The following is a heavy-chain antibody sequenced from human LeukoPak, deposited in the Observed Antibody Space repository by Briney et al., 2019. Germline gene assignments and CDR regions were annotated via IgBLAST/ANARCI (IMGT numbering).Heavy chain of an antibody. V-gene: IGHV1-18*01. J-gene: IGHJ4*02. Sequence: GASVKVSCKASGYTFTRYGISWVRQAPGQGLEWMGWISVYNGNIKYQQKLQGRVTMTTDTSTSTAYMELRSLRSDDTAIYYCARDCSGGSCYDGVDYWGQGTLVTVSS. CDR1: GYTFTRYG. D-gene: IGHD2-15*01. CDR3: ARDCSGGSCYDGVDY. CDR2: ISVYNGNI.